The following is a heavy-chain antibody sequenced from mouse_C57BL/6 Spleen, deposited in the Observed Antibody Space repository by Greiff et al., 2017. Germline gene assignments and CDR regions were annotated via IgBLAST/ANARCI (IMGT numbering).Heavy chain of an antibody. CDR2: INPSTGGT. Sequence: EVQLQQSGPELVKPGASVKISCKASGYSFTGYYMNWVKQSPEKSLEWIGEINPSTGGTTYNQKFKAKATLTVDKSSSTAYMQLKSLTSEYSAVYYCARKGNGYWVFYAMDYWGQGTSVTVSS. CDR1: GYSFTGYY. J-gene: IGHJ4*01. V-gene: IGHV1-42*01. CDR3: ARKGNGYWVFYAMDY. D-gene: IGHD2-3*01.